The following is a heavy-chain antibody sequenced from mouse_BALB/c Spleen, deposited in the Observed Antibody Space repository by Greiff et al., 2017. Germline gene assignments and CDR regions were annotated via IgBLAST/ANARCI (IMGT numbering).Heavy chain of an antibody. CDR3: ARDDGSYWFAY. V-gene: IGHV5-4*02. CDR2: ISDGGSYT. D-gene: IGHD1-1*02. J-gene: IGHJ3*01. CDR1: GFTFSDYY. Sequence: EVQLVESGGGLVKPGGSLKISCAASGFTFSDYYMYWVRQTPEKRLEWVATISDGGSYTYYPDSVKGRFTIYRDNAKNNLYLQMSSLKSEDTAMYYCARDDGSYWFAYWGQGTLVTVSA.